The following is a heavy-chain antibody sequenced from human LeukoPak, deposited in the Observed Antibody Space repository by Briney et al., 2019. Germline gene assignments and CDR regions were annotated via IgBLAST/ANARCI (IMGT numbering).Heavy chain of an antibody. J-gene: IGHJ3*02. CDR1: GGSISSSNYY. CDR2: IYSSGTT. V-gene: IGHV4-39*02. D-gene: IGHD3-9*01. CDR3: ARDFDSPMAFDI. Sequence: PSETLSLTCTVSGGSISSSNYYWGWIRQPPGKGLEWIGTIYSSGTTYYNPSLKSRVTISVDTSKNQFSLHLNSVTAADTAVYYCARDFDSPMAFDIWGQGTMVTVSS.